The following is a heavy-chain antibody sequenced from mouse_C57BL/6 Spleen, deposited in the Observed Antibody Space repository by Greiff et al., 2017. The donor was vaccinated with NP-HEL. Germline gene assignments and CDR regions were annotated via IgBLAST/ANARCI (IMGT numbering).Heavy chain of an antibody. CDR1: GFSFNTYA. V-gene: IGHV10-1*01. Sequence: EVQVVESGGGLVQPKGSLKLSCAASGFSFNTYAMNWVRQAPGKGLEWVARIRSKSNNYATYYADSVKDRFTISRDDSESMLYLQMNNLKTEDTAMYYCVYGNMYFDVWGTGTTVTVSS. CDR2: IRSKSNNYAT. CDR3: VYGNMYFDV. J-gene: IGHJ1*03. D-gene: IGHD2-1*01.